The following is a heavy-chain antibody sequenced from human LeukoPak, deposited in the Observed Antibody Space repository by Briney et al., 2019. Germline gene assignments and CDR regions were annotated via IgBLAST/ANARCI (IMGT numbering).Heavy chain of an antibody. J-gene: IGHJ6*02. CDR2: IYPGDSDT. CDR3: ARQHCSSTSCPLNYYYYYGMDV. CDR1: GYSFTSYW. D-gene: IGHD2-2*01. Sequence: GESLRISCKGSGYSFTSYWIGWVRQMPGKGLEWMGIIYPGDSDTRYSPSFQGQVTISADKSISTAYLQWSSLKASDTAMYYCARQHCSSTSCPLNYYYYYGMDVWGQGTTVTVSS. V-gene: IGHV5-51*01.